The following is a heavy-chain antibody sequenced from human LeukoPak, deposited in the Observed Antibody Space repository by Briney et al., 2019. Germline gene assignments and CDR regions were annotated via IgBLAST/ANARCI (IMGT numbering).Heavy chain of an antibody. CDR3: ARARCSGDSCYTGYY. CDR1: GGSFNYYY. CDR2: INHSGST. Sequence: SETLSLTCAVSGGSFNYYYWNWIRQPPGRGREGIGEINHSGSTNYNPSLKSRVTMSVDTSKNQISLKMSSVTAADTAVYFCARARCSGDSCYTGYYWGQGTLVTVS. J-gene: IGHJ4*02. V-gene: IGHV4-34*01. D-gene: IGHD2-15*01.